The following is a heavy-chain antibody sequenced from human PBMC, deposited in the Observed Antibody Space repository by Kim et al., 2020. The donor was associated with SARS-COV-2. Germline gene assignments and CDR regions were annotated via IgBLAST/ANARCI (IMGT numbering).Heavy chain of an antibody. J-gene: IGHJ4*02. Sequence: WGSLRLSCAASGFTFSSYAMHWVRQAPGKGLEWVAVISYDGSNKYYADSVKGRFTISSDNSKNTLYLQMNSLRAEDTAVYYCARDVVPAWHWGQGTLVTVSS. V-gene: IGHV3-30*04. D-gene: IGHD2-2*01. CDR1: GFTFSSYA. CDR2: ISYDGSNK. CDR3: ARDVVPAWH.